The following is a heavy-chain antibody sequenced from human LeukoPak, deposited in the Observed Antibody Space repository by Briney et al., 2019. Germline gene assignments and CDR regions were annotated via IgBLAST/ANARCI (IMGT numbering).Heavy chain of an antibody. Sequence: GGSLRLSCAASGFIFDDYAMHWVRQAPGKGLEWVSGISWNSGSIGYADSVKGRFTISRDNAKNSLYLQMNSLRAEDTALYYCAKDPGEVAASPNFDYWGQGTLVTVSS. CDR3: AKDPGEVAASPNFDY. D-gene: IGHD2-15*01. CDR1: GFIFDDYA. J-gene: IGHJ4*02. V-gene: IGHV3-9*01. CDR2: ISWNSGSI.